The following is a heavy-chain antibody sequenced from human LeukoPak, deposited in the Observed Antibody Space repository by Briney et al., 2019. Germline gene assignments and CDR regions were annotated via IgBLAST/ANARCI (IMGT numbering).Heavy chain of an antibody. D-gene: IGHD3-10*01. V-gene: IGHV4-34*01. CDR1: GGSFSGYY. J-gene: IGHJ6*02. CDR3: ARDPRITMVRGVNRGMDV. CDR2: INHSGST. Sequence: KPSETLSLTCAVYGGSFSGYYWSWIRRPPGKGLEWIGEINHSGSTNYNPSLKSRVTISVDTSKNQFSLKLSSVTAADTAVYYCARDPRITMVRGVNRGMDVWGQGTTVTVSS.